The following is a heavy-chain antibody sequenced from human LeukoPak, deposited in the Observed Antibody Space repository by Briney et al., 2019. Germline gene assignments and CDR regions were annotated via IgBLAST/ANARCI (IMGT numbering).Heavy chain of an antibody. J-gene: IGHJ5*02. CDR1: GGSISSHY. CDR3: ARVPLYYDFWSGYYWWFDP. Sequence: SETLSLTCTVSGGSISSHYWSWIRQPPGEGLEWIGYIYYSGSTNYNPSLKSRVTISVDTSKNQFSLKLSSVTAADTAVYYCARVPLYYDFWSGYYWWFDPWGQGTLVTVSS. CDR2: IYYSGST. V-gene: IGHV4-59*11. D-gene: IGHD3-3*01.